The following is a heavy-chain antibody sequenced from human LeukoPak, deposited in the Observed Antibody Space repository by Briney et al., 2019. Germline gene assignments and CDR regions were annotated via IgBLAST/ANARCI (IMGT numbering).Heavy chain of an antibody. Sequence: SETLSLTCTVSGGSISSYYWSWIRQPAGKGLEWIGRIYTSGGTNYNPSLKSRVTMSVDTSKNQFSLKLSSVTAADTAVYYCARDVGGYCSSSNCEWFDPWGQGALVTVSS. CDR2: IYTSGGT. V-gene: IGHV4-4*07. CDR1: GGSISSYY. J-gene: IGHJ5*02. D-gene: IGHD2-2*01. CDR3: ARDVGGYCSSSNCEWFDP.